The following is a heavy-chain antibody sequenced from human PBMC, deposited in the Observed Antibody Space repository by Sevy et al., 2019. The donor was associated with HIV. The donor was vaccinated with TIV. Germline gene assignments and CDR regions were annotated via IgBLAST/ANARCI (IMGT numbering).Heavy chain of an antibody. CDR2: INHSGST. Sequence: SETLSLTCAVYGGSFSGYYWSWIRQPPGKGLEWIGEINHSGSTNYNPSVKSRVTISVDTSKNQFSLKLSSVTAADTAVYYCARGLGGMTIAARRRGMDVWGQGTTVTVSS. V-gene: IGHV4-34*01. J-gene: IGHJ6*02. CDR1: GGSFSGYY. D-gene: IGHD6-6*01. CDR3: ARGLGGMTIAARRRGMDV.